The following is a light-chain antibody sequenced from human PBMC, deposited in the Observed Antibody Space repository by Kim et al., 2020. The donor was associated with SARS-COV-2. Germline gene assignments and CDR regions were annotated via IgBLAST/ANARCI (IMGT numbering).Light chain of an antibody. J-gene: IGKJ1*01. V-gene: IGKV3-20*01. CDR2: GAS. CDR3: QQYGSSPRT. Sequence: SPGERATLFCRARQSVSSYYLAWYQQPPGQAPRLLNYGASSRATDLPDRFSGGGAGTDFTLTISRLEPEDFAVYCCQQYGSSPRTFGQGTKVDIK. CDR1: QSVSSYY.